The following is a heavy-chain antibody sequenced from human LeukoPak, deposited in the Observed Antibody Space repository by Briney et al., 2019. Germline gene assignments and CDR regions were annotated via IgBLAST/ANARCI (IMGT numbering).Heavy chain of an antibody. J-gene: IGHJ1*01. V-gene: IGHV5-51*01. CDR3: AREVDGSGYYRGQAEYFQH. CDR2: IYPGDSDT. CDR1: GYIFTSYW. D-gene: IGHD3-10*01. Sequence: GESLKISCKGSGYIFTSYWIGWVRQMPGKGLEWMGIIYPGDSDTRYSPSFQGQVTISADKSISTAYLQWSSLKASDTAMYYCAREVDGSGYYRGQAEYFQHWGQGTLVTVSS.